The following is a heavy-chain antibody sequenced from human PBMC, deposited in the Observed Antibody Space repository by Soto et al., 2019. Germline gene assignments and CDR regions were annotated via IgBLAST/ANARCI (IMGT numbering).Heavy chain of an antibody. CDR1: GYPLTSRE. J-gene: IGHJ5*02. CDR2: RNTNHRNS. V-gene: IGHV1-8*01. D-gene: IGHD1-26*01. Sequence: ASVQVSRKPSGYPLTSREIKWVRQATGRGLELLGWRNTNHRNSDSAQKFQGRVTLTADTSKETGYVELSNLHADDSGVYYCARGGAFYKSWSLDLWGQGTQVTVSS. CDR3: ARGGAFYKSWSLDL.